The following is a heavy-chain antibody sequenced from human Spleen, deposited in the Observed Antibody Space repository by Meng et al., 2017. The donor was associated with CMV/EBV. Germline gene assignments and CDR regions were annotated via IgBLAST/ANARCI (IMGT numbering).Heavy chain of an antibody. CDR1: GFTFSSYW. V-gene: IGHV3-74*01. CDR2: INSDGSST. Sequence: LSCVASGFTFSSYWMHWVRQAPGKGLVWVSRINSDGSSTSYADSVKGRFTISRDNAKNTLYLQMNSLRAGDTAVYYCARGGGGAYQHYWGQGTLVTVSS. D-gene: IGHD3-10*01. J-gene: IGHJ4*02. CDR3: ARGGGGAYQHY.